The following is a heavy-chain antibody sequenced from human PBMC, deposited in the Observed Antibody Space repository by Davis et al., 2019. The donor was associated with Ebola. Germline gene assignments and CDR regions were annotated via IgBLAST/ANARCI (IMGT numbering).Heavy chain of an antibody. J-gene: IGHJ6*02. CDR1: GYTFTSYG. Sequence: AASVKVSCKASGYTFTSYGISWVRQAPGQGLEWMGWISAYNGNTNYAQKLQGRVTMTTDTSTSTAYMELRSLRSDDTAVYYCARVLGYYSGYDYSHYYYYGMDVWGQGTTVTVSS. D-gene: IGHD5-12*01. CDR2: ISAYNGNT. CDR3: ARVLGYYSGYDYSHYYYYGMDV. V-gene: IGHV1-18*01.